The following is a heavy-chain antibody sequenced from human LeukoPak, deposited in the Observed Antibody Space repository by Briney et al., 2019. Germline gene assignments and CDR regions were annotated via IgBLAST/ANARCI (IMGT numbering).Heavy chain of an antibody. CDR2: ISNSSSYI. D-gene: IGHD2-2*01. J-gene: IGHJ4*02. CDR1: GFTFSSYS. Sequence: PGGSLRLSCAASGFTFSSYSMNWVRQAPGKGLEWVSSISNSSSYIYYADSVKGRFTISRDNAKNSLYLQMNSLRAEDTAVYYCARESSSYCSSTSCSIDYWGQGTLVTVSS. V-gene: IGHV3-21*01. CDR3: ARESSSYCSSTSCSIDY.